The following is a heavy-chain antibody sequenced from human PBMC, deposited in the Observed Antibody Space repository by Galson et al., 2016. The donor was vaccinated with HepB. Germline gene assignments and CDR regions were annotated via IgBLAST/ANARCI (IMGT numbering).Heavy chain of an antibody. V-gene: IGHV1-18*01. J-gene: IGHJ5*02. D-gene: IGHD3-3*01. CDR3: TRDLHLYYVVWRGGWLAP. CDR1: GYTFTSYG. Sequence: SVKVSCKASGYTFTSYGINWVRQAPGQGLEWLGWITPYNGNTKFAQILHGRLTITTDTSTTTAYMELRSLRSDDTAVYFCTRDLHLYYVVWRGGWLAPWGQGTLVTVSS. CDR2: ITPYNGNT.